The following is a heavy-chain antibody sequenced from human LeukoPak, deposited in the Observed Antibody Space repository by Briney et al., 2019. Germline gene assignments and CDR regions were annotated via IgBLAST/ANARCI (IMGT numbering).Heavy chain of an antibody. Sequence: PSETLSLTCTVSGGSISSYYWSWIRQPPGKGLEWIGYIYYSGSTNYNPSLKSRVTISVDTSKNQLSLKLRSVTAADTAVYYCARRRIPVGHKKHCGASDIWGQGTMVTVSS. V-gene: IGHV4-59*01. CDR3: ARRRIPVGHKKHCGASDI. D-gene: IGHD2-2*01. CDR2: IYYSGST. J-gene: IGHJ3*02. CDR1: GGSISSYY.